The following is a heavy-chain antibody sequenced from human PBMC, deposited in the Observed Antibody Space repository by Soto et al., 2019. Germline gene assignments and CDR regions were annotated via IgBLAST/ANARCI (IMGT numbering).Heavy chain of an antibody. Sequence: GESLKISRKGSGYRFAGYWITWVRQKPGKGLEWMGRIDPSDSQTYYSPSFRGHVTISVTKSITTVFLQWSSLRASDTAMYYCARQIYDSDTGPNFQYYFDSWGQGTPVTVS. CDR2: IDPSDSQT. D-gene: IGHD3-22*01. CDR1: GYRFAGYW. CDR3: ARQIYDSDTGPNFQYYFDS. J-gene: IGHJ4*02. V-gene: IGHV5-10-1*01.